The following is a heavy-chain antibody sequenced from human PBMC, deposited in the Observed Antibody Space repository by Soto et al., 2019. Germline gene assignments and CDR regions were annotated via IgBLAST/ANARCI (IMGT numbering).Heavy chain of an antibody. D-gene: IGHD3-16*02. CDR3: ARAYTGVITYYYYYMDV. CDR1: GGSFSGYY. J-gene: IGHJ6*03. CDR2: INHSGST. V-gene: IGHV4-34*01. Sequence: SETLSLTCAVYGGSFSGYYWSWIRQPPGKGLEWIGEINHSGSTNYNPSLKSRVTISVDTSKNQFSLKLSSVTAADTAVYYCARAYTGVITYYYYYMDVWGKGTTVTVSS.